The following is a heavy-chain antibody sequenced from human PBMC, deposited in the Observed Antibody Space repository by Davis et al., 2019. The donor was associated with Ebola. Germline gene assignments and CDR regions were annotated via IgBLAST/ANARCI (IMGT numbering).Heavy chain of an antibody. V-gene: IGHV1-18*04. J-gene: IGHJ4*02. CDR2: ISAYNGNT. D-gene: IGHD1-26*01. CDR1: GYTFTTHG. Sequence: ASVKVSCKASGYTFTTHGISWVRQAPGQGLEWMGWISAYNGNTNYAQNLQGRVTMTTDTSTSTAYMELRSLRSDDTAVYYCARDLSGAISDYWGQGTLVTVSS. CDR3: ARDLSGAISDY.